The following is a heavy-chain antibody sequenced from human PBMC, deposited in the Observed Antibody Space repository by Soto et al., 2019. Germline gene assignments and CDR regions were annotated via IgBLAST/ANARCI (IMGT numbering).Heavy chain of an antibody. CDR3: AKDRGSGSYAANYYYYGMDV. Sequence: GGSLRLSCAASGFTFDDYAMHWVRQAPGKGLGWVSGINWNSGSIGYADSVKGRFTISRDNAKTSLYLQMNSLRAEDTALYYCAKDRGSGSYAANYYYYGMDVWGQGTTVTVSS. D-gene: IGHD3-10*01. CDR2: INWNSGSI. CDR1: GFTFDDYA. V-gene: IGHV3-9*01. J-gene: IGHJ6*02.